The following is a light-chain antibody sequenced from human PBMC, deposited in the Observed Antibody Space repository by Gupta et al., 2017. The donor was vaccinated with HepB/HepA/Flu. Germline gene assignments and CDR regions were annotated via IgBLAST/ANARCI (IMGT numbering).Light chain of an antibody. CDR2: WAS. J-gene: IGKJ1*01. V-gene: IGKV4-1*01. CDR1: QSVLYSSNNKNY. Sequence: DIVMTQSPDSLAVSLGERANINCKSSQSVLYSSNNKNYLAWYQQKPGQPPKLLIYWASTRESGFPDRFSGSGSGTDFTLTISSLQAEDVAVYYCQQYYSTPQTFGQGTKVEIK. CDR3: QQYYSTPQT.